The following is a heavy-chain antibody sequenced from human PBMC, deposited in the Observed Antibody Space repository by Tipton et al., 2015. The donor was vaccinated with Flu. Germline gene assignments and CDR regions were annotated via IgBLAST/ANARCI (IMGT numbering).Heavy chain of an antibody. CDR3: ARRDYSNYVSDPKSWFDP. D-gene: IGHD4-11*01. Sequence: TLSLTCAVSGDSISSGNWWSWVRQPPGKGLEWIGEIHHSGKANYKPSLKSRVTISIDTSKNQFSLKMKSVTAADMAVYYCARRDYSNYVSDPKSWFDPWGQGTLVAVSS. J-gene: IGHJ5*02. V-gene: IGHV4-4*02. CDR2: IHHSGKA. CDR1: GDSISSGNW.